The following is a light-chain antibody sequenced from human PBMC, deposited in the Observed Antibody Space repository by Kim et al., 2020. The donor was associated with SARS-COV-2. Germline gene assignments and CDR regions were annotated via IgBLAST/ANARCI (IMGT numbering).Light chain of an antibody. V-gene: IGLV3-1*01. Sequence: SYELTQPPSVSVSPGQTASITCSGDKLGDKYACWYQQKPGQSPVQVIYQDSKRPSGIPERFSGSNSGNTDTLTISGTQAMDEADYYCQAWDSSTVVFGGGTQLTVL. CDR1: KLGDKY. CDR3: QAWDSSTVV. J-gene: IGLJ2*01. CDR2: QDS.